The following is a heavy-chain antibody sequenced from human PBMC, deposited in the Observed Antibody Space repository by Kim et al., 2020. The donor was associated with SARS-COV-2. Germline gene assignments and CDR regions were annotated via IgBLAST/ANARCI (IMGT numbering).Heavy chain of an antibody. CDR1: GGSISSYY. CDR2: IYYSGST. V-gene: IGHV4-59*01. CDR3: ARSGRGGWDSSGWNGRWYFDL. Sequence: SETLSLTCTVSGGSISSYYWSWIRQPPGKGLEWIGYIYYSGSTNYNPSLKSRVTISVDTSKNQFSLKLSSVTAADTAVYYCARSGRGGWDSSGWNGRWYFDLWGRGTLVTVSS. D-gene: IGHD6-19*01. J-gene: IGHJ2*01.